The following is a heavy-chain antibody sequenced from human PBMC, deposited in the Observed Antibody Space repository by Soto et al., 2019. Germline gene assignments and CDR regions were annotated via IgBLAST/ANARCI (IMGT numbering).Heavy chain of an antibody. Sequence: GPLIISCQALGFNFDNYGMHLVRQAPGKGLEWVAVITYDGSCQYYADSVKGRFTISRDNSKNTLFLHLNNLKPEDTAVYHCEKDSVGGTFYTPLGFWGQGTLVTVSS. CDR1: GFNFDNYG. D-gene: IGHD1-7*01. J-gene: IGHJ4*02. CDR2: ITYDGSCQ. V-gene: IGHV3-30*18. CDR3: EKDSVGGTFYTPLGF.